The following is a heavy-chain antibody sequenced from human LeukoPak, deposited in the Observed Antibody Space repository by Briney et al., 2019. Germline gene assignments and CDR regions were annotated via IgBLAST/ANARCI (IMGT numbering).Heavy chain of an antibody. CDR2: ISAYNGNT. D-gene: IGHD2-2*01. CDR3: AREFSGGYHDF. J-gene: IGHJ4*02. V-gene: IGHV1-18*01. CDR1: GYTFSSYG. Sequence: GASVKVSCKASGYTFSSYGISWVRQAPGQGLEWLGYISAYNGNTNYAQKVQGRITMTTDTSTSTAYMEMRSLRSDDTAVYYCAREFSGGYHDFWGQGTLVTVSS.